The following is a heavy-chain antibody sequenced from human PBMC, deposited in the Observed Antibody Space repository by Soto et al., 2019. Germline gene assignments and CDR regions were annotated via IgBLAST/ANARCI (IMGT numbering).Heavy chain of an antibody. J-gene: IGHJ6*02. CDR2: IGPSSSYT. Sequence: GGSLRLSCAASGFTFSDYYMSWIRQAPGKGLEWVSYIGPSSSYTNYADSVKGRFTISRDNAKNSLYLQMNSLRAEDTAVYYCAREEGSGPGYGYGMDVWGQGTTVTVSS. CDR1: GFTFSDYY. V-gene: IGHV3-11*06. CDR3: AREEGSGPGYGYGMDV. D-gene: IGHD3-10*01.